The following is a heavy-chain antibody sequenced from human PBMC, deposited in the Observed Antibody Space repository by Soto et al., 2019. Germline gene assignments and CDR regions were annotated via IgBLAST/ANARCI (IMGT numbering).Heavy chain of an antibody. Sequence: QVQLVQSGAEVKKPGSSVKVSCKASGGTFSSDAISWVRQAPGQWLEWMGGIIPIFGTASYAQKFQGRVTITADESTSTAYMELSSLRSEETAVYYCARALGVVVAAPDYWGQGTLVNVSS. D-gene: IGHD2-21*01. J-gene: IGHJ4*02. CDR2: IIPIFGTA. V-gene: IGHV1-69*12. CDR3: ARALGVVVAAPDY. CDR1: GGTFSSDA.